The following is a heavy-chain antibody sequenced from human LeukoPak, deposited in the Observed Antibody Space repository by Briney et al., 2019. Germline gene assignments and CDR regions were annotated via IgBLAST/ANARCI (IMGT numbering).Heavy chain of an antibody. CDR3: ARDSSGYFHWFDP. D-gene: IGHD3-22*01. V-gene: IGHV3-48*03. CDR2: ISSSGSTI. Sequence: GGSLRLSCAASGFTFSSYEMNWVRQAPGKGLEWVSYISSSGSTIYYADSVKGRFTISRDNAKNSMYLQMNSLRAEDTAVYYCARDSSGYFHWFDPWGQGTLVTVSS. CDR1: GFTFSSYE. J-gene: IGHJ5*02.